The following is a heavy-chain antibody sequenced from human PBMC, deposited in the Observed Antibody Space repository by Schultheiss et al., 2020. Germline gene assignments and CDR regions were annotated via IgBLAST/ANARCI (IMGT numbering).Heavy chain of an antibody. V-gene: IGHV4-59*08. Sequence: SETLSLTCTVSGGSISSYYWSWIRQPPGKGLEWIGYIYYSGSTYYNPSLKSRVTISVDTSKNQFTLKLSSVTAADTAVYYCARVEAVAGPSDYWGQGTLVTVSS. J-gene: IGHJ4*02. CDR2: IYYSGST. CDR1: GGSISSYY. CDR3: ARVEAVAGPSDY. D-gene: IGHD6-19*01.